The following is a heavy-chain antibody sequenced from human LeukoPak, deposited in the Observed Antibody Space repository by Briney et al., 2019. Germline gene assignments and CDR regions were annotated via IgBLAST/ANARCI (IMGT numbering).Heavy chain of an antibody. CDR3: ARVRSRGYDLGGYYFDY. Sequence: QPGGSLRLSCAASGFTFSSYWMSWVRQAPGKGLEWVANIKQDGSEKYYVDSVKGRFTISRDNAKNSLYLQMNSLRAEDTAVYYCARVRSRGYDLGGYYFDYWGQGTLVTVSS. CDR1: GFTFSSYW. V-gene: IGHV3-7*01. D-gene: IGHD5-12*01. J-gene: IGHJ4*02. CDR2: IKQDGSEK.